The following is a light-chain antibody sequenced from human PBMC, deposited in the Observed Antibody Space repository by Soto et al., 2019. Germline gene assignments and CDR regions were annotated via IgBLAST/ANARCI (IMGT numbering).Light chain of an antibody. CDR2: KAS. J-gene: IGKJ1*01. Sequence: DIQMTQFPSTLSASVGDRVTITCRASQSISSWLAWYQQKPGKAPKLLIYKASSLESGVPSRFSGSGSGTEFTLTISSLQPDDFATYFCHKYSTDSRTFGQGTKVEI. V-gene: IGKV1-5*03. CDR3: HKYSTDSRT. CDR1: QSISSW.